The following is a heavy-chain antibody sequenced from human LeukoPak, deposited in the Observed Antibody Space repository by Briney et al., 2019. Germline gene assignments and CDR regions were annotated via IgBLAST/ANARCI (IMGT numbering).Heavy chain of an antibody. CDR1: GGSISSSSYY. Sequence: PSETLSLTCTVSGGSISSSSYYWGWIRQPPGKGLEWIGTIYYSGSTYYNPSLKSRVTISVDTSKNQFSLKLSSVTAADTAVYYCARVYDFWSGYTNWFDPWGQGTLVTVSS. CDR3: ARVYDFWSGYTNWFDP. J-gene: IGHJ5*02. CDR2: IYYSGST. V-gene: IGHV4-39*01. D-gene: IGHD3-3*01.